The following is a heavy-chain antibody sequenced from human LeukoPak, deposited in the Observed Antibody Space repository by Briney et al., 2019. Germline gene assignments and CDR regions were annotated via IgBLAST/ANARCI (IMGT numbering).Heavy chain of an antibody. J-gene: IGHJ4*02. CDR2: ISAYNGNT. Sequence: ASVKVSCKASGYTFTSYGISWVRQAPGQGLEWMGWISAYNGNTNYAQKLQGRVTMTTDTSTSTAYMELRSLRSDDTAVYYCARGRRYDFWSEIFDYWGQGTLVTVSS. V-gene: IGHV1-18*01. CDR3: ARGRRYDFWSEIFDY. CDR1: GYTFTSYG. D-gene: IGHD3-3*01.